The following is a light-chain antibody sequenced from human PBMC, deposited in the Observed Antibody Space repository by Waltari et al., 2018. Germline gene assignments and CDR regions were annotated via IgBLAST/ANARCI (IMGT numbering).Light chain of an antibody. CDR1: ELPRKY. V-gene: IGLV3-10*01. J-gene: IGLJ1*01. CDR2: DDT. Sequence: SYELTQPPSVSVSPGQTARITCSGHELPRKYAYWFQQKSGQAPRLVIYDDTKRPSGIPERFSGSSSGTVATLTITGAQVDDEADYYCYSSDSTGLRVFGGGTTVVVL. CDR3: YSSDSTGLRV.